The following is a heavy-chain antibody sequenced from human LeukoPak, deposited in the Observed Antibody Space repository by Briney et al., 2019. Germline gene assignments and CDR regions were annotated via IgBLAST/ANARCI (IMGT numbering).Heavy chain of an antibody. D-gene: IGHD3-3*01. CDR1: GVAISRDW. CDR2: IKQGGSET. J-gene: IGHJ4*02. V-gene: IGHV3-7*01. CDR3: ARDFWGAYRVDYFDY. Sequence: GGSLRLSCGASGVAISRDWMSCVRRAPGRGLEWVAKIKQGGSETYYVDSVRGRFTISRDNAKKSLYLQMNSLRAEDTAVYYCARDFWGAYRVDYFDYWGQGTLVTVSS.